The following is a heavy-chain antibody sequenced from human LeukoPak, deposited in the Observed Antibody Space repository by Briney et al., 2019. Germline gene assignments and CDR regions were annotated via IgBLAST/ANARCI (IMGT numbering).Heavy chain of an antibody. Sequence: GASVKVSCKASGYTFTGYYMHWVRQAPGQGLEWMGWINPNSGGTSYAQKFQGRVTMTRDTSISTAYMELSRLRSDDTAVYYCARGSITGTTSYWGQGTLVTVSS. CDR2: INPNSGGT. CDR3: ARGSITGTTSY. J-gene: IGHJ4*02. V-gene: IGHV1-2*02. CDR1: GYTFTGYY. D-gene: IGHD1-20*01.